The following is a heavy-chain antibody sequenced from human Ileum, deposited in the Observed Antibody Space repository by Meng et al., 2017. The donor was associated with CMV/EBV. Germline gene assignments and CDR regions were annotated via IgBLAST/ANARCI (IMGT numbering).Heavy chain of an antibody. J-gene: IGHJ5*02. V-gene: IGHV3-7*01. CDR1: GFTLGDYW. D-gene: IGHD2-2*01. CDR2: IKQDGSEK. Sequence: GRSLRLSCAAAGFTLGDYWMSWVRQAPGKGLEWVANIKQDGSEKYYVDSVKGRFTISRDNAKNSLYLQLNSLRAEDTAVYYCARVLGCSSTSCYSNWFDPWGQGTLVTVSS. CDR3: ARVLGCSSTSCYSNWFDP.